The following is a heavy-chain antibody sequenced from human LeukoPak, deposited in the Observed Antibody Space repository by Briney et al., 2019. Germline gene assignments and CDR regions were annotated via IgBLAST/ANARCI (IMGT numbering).Heavy chain of an antibody. J-gene: IGHJ5*02. CDR3: ARSSDGSGSYYTINWFDP. CDR2: IIPIFGTA. Sequence: SVKVSCKASGGTFSSYAISWVRQAPGQGLEWMGGIIPIFGTANYAQKFQGRVTITADKSTSTAYMELSSLRSEDTAVYYCARSSDGSGSYYTINWFDPWGQGTLVTVSS. V-gene: IGHV1-69*06. D-gene: IGHD3-10*01. CDR1: GGTFSSYA.